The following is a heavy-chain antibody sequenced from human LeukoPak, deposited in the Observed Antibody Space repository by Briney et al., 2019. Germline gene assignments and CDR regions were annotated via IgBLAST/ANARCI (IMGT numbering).Heavy chain of an antibody. J-gene: IGHJ4*02. Sequence: PGGSLRLSCAASGFTFSSYTMSWVRQATGKGLEWASAISGSGGSTYYADSVKGRFTISRDNSKNTLYLQMNILRAEDTAVYYCAKRDYDFWSGYYYFDYWGQGTLVTVSS. V-gene: IGHV3-23*01. D-gene: IGHD3-3*01. CDR3: AKRDYDFWSGYYYFDY. CDR2: ISGSGGST. CDR1: GFTFSSYT.